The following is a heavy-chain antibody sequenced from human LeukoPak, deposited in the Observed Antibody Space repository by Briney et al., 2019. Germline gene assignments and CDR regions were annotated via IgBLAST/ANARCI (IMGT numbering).Heavy chain of an antibody. Sequence: GGSLRLSCAASGFTFSSYAMSWVRQAPGKGLEWDSAISGSGGSTYYADSVKGRFTISRDNSKNTLYLQMNSLRAEDTAVYYCAKEGLIVVVPDDYYGMDVWGQGTTVTVSS. CDR1: GFTFSSYA. V-gene: IGHV3-23*01. CDR3: AKEGLIVVVPDDYYGMDV. CDR2: ISGSGGST. J-gene: IGHJ6*02. D-gene: IGHD2-2*01.